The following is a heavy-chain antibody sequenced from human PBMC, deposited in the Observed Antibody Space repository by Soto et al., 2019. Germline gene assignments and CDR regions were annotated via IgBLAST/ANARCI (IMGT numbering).Heavy chain of an antibody. CDR2: IIPIFGTA. Sequence: SVKVSCKASGGTFSSYAISWVRQAPGQGLEWMGGIIPIFGTANYAQKFQGRFTISRDNSKNTLYLQMNSLRTEDTAVYYCVKAVYLLDFDYWGQGTLVTVSS. CDR3: VKAVYLLDFDY. D-gene: IGHD2-8*01. V-gene: IGHV1-69*05. CDR1: GGTFSSYA. J-gene: IGHJ4*02.